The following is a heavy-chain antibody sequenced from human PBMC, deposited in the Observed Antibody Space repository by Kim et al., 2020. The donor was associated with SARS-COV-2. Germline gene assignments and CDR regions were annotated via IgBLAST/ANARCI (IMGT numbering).Heavy chain of an antibody. CDR3: ARAVYYYDSSGYRGAFDY. J-gene: IGHJ4*02. V-gene: IGHV4-59*01. D-gene: IGHD3-22*01. Sequence: KRRVTISVDTSKNQFSLKLSSVTAADTAVYYCARAVYYYDSSGYRGAFDYWGQGTLVTVSS.